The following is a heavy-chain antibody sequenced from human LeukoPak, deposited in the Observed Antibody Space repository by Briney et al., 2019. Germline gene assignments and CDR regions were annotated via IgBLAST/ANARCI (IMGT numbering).Heavy chain of an antibody. Sequence: GGSLRLSCVASGFTFSTYDMNWVRQAPGKGLEWVSAITSTSNHINYADSVKGRFTISRDSANNSLYLQMNSLRAADTAVYYCAREGIQLWLDLSYWGQGTLVTVSS. J-gene: IGHJ4*02. D-gene: IGHD5-18*01. CDR1: GFTFSTYD. CDR3: AREGIQLWLDLSY. V-gene: IGHV3-21*01. CDR2: ITSTSNHI.